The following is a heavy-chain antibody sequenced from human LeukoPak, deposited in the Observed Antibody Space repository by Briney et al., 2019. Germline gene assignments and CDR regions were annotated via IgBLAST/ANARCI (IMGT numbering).Heavy chain of an antibody. J-gene: IGHJ4*02. CDR1: GYTFTNYD. D-gene: IGHD5-24*01. CDR3: AKGGEMATF. Sequence: ASVKVSCKASGYTFTNYDINWVRQATGQGLEWMGYMNPNSGNTGYAQKFQGRITMTRDTSISTAYMELSSLRSEDTAVYYCAKGGEMATFWGQGTLVTVSS. CDR2: MNPNSGNT. V-gene: IGHV1-8*01.